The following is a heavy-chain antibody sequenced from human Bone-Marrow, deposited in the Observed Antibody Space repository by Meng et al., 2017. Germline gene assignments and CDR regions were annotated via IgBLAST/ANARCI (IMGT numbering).Heavy chain of an antibody. D-gene: IGHD4-17*01. CDR3: ASLYGDSSVWYLDL. Sequence: GQLDESGPGLVRPSETLSLTCTVSCGSISSGNHYWSWIRQYPGKGLEYIGYIYYSGSTYYNPSLKSRVIISVDTSKNQFSLRLNSVTAADTAVYYCASLYGDSSVWYLDLWGRGTLVTVSS. CDR2: IYYSGST. CDR1: CGSISSGNHY. V-gene: IGHV4-31*03. J-gene: IGHJ2*01.